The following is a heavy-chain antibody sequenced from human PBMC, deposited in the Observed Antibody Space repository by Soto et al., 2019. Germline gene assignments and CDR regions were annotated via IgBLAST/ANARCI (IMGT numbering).Heavy chain of an antibody. V-gene: IGHV1-2*04. CDR1: GYTFTSYY. Sequence: ASVKVSCKASGYTFTSYYMHWVRQAPGQGLERMGWINPNSGGTNYAQKFQGWVTMTRDTSISTAYMELSRLRSDDTAVYYCARNYYDSSGYWHYYYYGMDVWGQGTTVTSP. CDR3: ARNYYDSSGYWHYYYYGMDV. CDR2: INPNSGGT. D-gene: IGHD3-22*01. J-gene: IGHJ6*02.